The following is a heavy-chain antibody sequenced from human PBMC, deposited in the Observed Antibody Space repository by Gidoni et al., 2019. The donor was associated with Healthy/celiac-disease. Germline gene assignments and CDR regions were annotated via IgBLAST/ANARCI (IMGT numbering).Heavy chain of an antibody. V-gene: IGHV1-69*01. D-gene: IGHD1-26*01. Sequence: VQLVQSAAEVKKPGSSVKVSCKAPGGTFSSYAISWVRQAPGQGLEWMGGIIPIFGTANYAQKFQGRVTITADESTSTAYMELSSLRSEDTAVYYCARAIVGATGVLAFDIWGQGTMVTVSS. CDR2: IIPIFGTA. J-gene: IGHJ3*02. CDR1: GGTFSSYA. CDR3: ARAIVGATGVLAFDI.